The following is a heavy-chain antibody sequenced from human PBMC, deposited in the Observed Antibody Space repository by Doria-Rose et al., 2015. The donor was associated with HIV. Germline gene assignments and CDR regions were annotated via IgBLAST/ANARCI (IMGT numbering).Heavy chain of an antibody. CDR1: GVSLSSPGMG. J-gene: IGHJ4*02. D-gene: IGHD6-13*01. V-gene: IGHV2-26*01. Sequence: SGPVLVKPTETLTLTCTVSGVSLSSPGMGVSWIRQPPGKALEWLATIFSDDGRSYKTSLKSRLTISRGTSKSQVVLTMTDMDPVDTATYYCARIKSSRWYHKYYFDFWGQGTLVIVSA. CDR3: ARIKSSRWYHKYYFDF. CDR2: IFSDDGR.